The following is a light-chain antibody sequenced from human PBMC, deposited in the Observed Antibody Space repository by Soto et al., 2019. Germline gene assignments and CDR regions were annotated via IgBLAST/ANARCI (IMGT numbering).Light chain of an antibody. J-gene: IGLJ3*02. CDR2: DNS. CDR1: SSDVGGYNY. Sequence: QSALTQPPSASGAPGQSVTISCTGSSSDVGGYNYVYWYQHPPGKAPKLIIYDNSKRPSGVPERFSASKSGNTASLTVSGHEDEDEADYYCTSYRGRSDWVFGGGTKLTVL. V-gene: IGLV2-8*01. CDR3: TSYRGRSDWV.